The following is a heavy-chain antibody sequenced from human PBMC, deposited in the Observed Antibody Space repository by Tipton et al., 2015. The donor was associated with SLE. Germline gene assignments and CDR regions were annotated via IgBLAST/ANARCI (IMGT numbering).Heavy chain of an antibody. J-gene: IGHJ4*02. V-gene: IGHV3-21*01. CDR1: GFTFSSYS. CDR2: ISSSSSYI. Sequence: SLRLSCAASGFTFSSYSMNWVRQAPGKGLEWVSSISSSSSYIYYADSVKGRFTISRDNAKNSLYLQMNSLRAEDTALYYCARDLMMTDFDYWGQGTLVTVSS. CDR3: ARDLMMTDFDY. D-gene: IGHD3-16*01.